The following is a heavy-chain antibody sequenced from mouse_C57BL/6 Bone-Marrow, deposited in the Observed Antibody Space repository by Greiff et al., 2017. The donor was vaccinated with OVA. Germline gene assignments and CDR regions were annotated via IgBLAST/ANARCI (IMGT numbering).Heavy chain of an antibody. CDR3: ARSFYYFDC. V-gene: IGHV1-39*01. CDR1: GYSFTDYN. Sequence: EVKLQESGPELVKPGASVKLSCKASGYSFTDYNMNWVKQSNGKSLEWIGVINPNCGTTSYNQKFKGKATLTVDQSSSTAYMQLNSLTSEDSAVYYSARSFYYFDCWGQGTTLTVSS. J-gene: IGHJ2*01. CDR2: INPNCGTT.